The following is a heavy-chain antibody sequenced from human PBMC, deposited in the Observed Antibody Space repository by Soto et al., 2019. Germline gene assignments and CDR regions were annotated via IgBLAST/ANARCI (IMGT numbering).Heavy chain of an antibody. J-gene: IGHJ5*02. V-gene: IGHV5-51*01. CDR2: IYPGDSDT. CDR1: GYSFTSYW. D-gene: IGHD2-2*01. CDR3: ARQTTPQYCSSTSCYDWSWFDP. Sequence: GESLKISCKGSGYSFTSYWIGWVRQMPGKGLEWMGIIYPGDSDTRYSPSFQGQVTISADKSISTAYLQWSSLKASDTAMCYCARQTTPQYCSSTSCYDWSWFDPWGQGTLVTVSS.